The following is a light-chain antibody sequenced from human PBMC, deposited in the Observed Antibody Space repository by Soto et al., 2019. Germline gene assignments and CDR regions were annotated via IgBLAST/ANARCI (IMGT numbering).Light chain of an antibody. CDR1: QSISSW. V-gene: IGKV1-5*03. CDR3: QQYNSYSRT. Sequence: DIQMTQSPSTLSASVGDRVTITCRASQSISSWLAWYQQKPGKAPKLLIYKASSLESVFPSRFSGSGSGTEFTLTISSLQPDDFATYYCQQYNSYSRTFGQGTKLEIK. J-gene: IGKJ2*01. CDR2: KAS.